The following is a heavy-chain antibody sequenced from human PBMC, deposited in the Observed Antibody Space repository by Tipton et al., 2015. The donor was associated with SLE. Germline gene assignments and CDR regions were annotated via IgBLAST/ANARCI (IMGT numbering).Heavy chain of an antibody. CDR3: AKCTDSSSCGY. Sequence: GSLRLSCAASGSTFSSYAMSWVRQAPGKGLEWVSVIYSGGSTYYADSVKGRFTISRDNSKNTLYLQMNSLRAEDTAVYYCAKCTDSSSCGYWGQGTLVTVSS. CDR1: GSTFSSYA. D-gene: IGHD6-13*01. J-gene: IGHJ4*02. V-gene: IGHV3-23*03. CDR2: IYSGGST.